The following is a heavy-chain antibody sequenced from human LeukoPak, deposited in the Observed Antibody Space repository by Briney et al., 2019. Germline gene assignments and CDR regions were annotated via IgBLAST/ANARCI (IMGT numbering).Heavy chain of an antibody. Sequence: GGSLRLSCAASGFTFSSYAMSWVRQAPGKGLEWVSSISSSSSYIYYADSVKGRFTISRDNAKNSLYLQMNSLRAEDTAVYYCARDRRIYYYDSSGYYDYWGQGTLVTVSS. V-gene: IGHV3-21*04. CDR1: GFTFSSYA. CDR3: ARDRRIYYYDSSGYYDY. CDR2: ISSSSSYI. J-gene: IGHJ4*02. D-gene: IGHD3-22*01.